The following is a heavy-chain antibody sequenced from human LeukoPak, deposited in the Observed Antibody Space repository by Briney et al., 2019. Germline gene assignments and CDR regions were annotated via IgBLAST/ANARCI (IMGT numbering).Heavy chain of an antibody. D-gene: IGHD2-2*01. Sequence: PSETLSLTCTVSGGSISSYYWSWIRQPPGKGLEWIGYIYYSGSTNYNPSLKSRVTISVDTSKNQFSLKLSSVTAADTAVYYCARRPLRPAATWRGLRGYFDLWGRGTLVTVSS. CDR2: IYYSGST. J-gene: IGHJ2*01. V-gene: IGHV4-59*08. CDR1: GGSISSYY. CDR3: ARRPLRPAATWRGLRGYFDL.